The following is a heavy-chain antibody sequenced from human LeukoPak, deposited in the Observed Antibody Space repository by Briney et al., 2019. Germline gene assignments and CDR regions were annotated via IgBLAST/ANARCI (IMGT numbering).Heavy chain of an antibody. CDR3: ARGDYSGSGSYYHDVFDI. CDR1: GFTFSSYW. Sequence: GGSLRLSCAASGFTFSSYWMSWVRQAPGKGLEWVANIKQDGSEKHYVDSVKGRLTIARDNAKNSLFLQMNSLRAEDTAMYYCARGDYSGSGSYYHDVFDIWGQGTMVTVSS. V-gene: IGHV3-7*03. D-gene: IGHD3-10*01. J-gene: IGHJ3*02. CDR2: IKQDGSEK.